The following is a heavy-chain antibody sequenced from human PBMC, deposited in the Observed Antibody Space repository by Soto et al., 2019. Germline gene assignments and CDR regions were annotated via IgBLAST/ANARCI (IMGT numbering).Heavy chain of an antibody. Sequence: PGGSLRLSCAASGFTFSSYSMNWVRQAPGKGLEWVSSISSSSSYIYYADSVKGRFTISRDSAKNSLYLQMNSLRAEDTAVYYCARDRIAARRFDCWGQGTLVTVSS. CDR3: ARDRIAARRFDC. CDR1: GFTFSSYS. D-gene: IGHD6-6*01. J-gene: IGHJ4*02. CDR2: ISSSSSYI. V-gene: IGHV3-21*01.